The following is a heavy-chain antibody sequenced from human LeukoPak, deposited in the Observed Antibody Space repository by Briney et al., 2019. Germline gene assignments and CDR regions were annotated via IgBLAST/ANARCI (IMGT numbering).Heavy chain of an antibody. CDR3: ARVGEYCSGESCFDY. D-gene: IGHD2-15*01. Sequence: PGGSLRLSCAASGFTFSSYAMSWVRQAPGKGLEWVSAISGSGGSTYYADSAKGRFTISRDNSKNTLYLQMNSLRAEDTAVYYCARVGEYCSGESCFDYWGQGTLVTVSS. V-gene: IGHV3-23*01. J-gene: IGHJ4*02. CDR1: GFTFSSYA. CDR2: ISGSGGST.